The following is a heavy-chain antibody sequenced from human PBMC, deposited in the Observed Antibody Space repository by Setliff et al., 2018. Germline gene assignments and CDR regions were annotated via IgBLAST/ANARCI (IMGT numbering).Heavy chain of an antibody. CDR2: IKQDGSEK. J-gene: IGHJ4*02. D-gene: IGHD2-15*01. Sequence: GGSLRLSCAASGFTFSSYWMSWVRQAPGKGLEWVANIKQDGSEKYYVDSVKGRFTISRDNAKNSLYLQMNSLRAEDTAIYYCARRWGPDYCSGGTCFFDYWGQGMLVTVSS. V-gene: IGHV3-7*01. CDR3: ARRWGPDYCSGGTCFFDY. CDR1: GFTFSSYW.